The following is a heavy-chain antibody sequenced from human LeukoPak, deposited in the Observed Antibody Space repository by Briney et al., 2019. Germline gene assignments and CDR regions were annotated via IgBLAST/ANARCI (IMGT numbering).Heavy chain of an antibody. V-gene: IGHV4-59*12. CDR1: GVSISSYY. Sequence: SETLSLTCIVSGVSISSYYWTWMRQPPGKGLKCIGYINYSGSTNNNPSLKSRVTMSVDTSKNQFSLNLRSVTAADTAVYYCASSIFGVVPPAYWGQGTLVTVSS. CDR3: ASSIFGVVPPAY. CDR2: INYSGST. D-gene: IGHD3-3*01. J-gene: IGHJ4*02.